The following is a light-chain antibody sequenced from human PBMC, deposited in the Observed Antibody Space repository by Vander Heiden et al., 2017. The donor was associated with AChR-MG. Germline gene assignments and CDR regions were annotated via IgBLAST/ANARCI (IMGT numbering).Light chain of an antibody. CDR2: DAS. CDR3: QQYDELPPT. V-gene: IGKV1-33*01. Sequence: DIQMTQSPSSLTASVGDRVTNSCQASQNINYSLNWDQQQPAKAPKHLIYDASNLETGVPARFSGSGSGTDFALTISSLQPEDIATYFCQQYDELPPTCGQGTQLEIK. J-gene: IGKJ5*01. CDR1: QNINYS.